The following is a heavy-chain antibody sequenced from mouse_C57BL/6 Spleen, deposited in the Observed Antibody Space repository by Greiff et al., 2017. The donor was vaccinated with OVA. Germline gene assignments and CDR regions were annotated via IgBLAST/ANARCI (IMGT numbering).Heavy chain of an antibody. V-gene: IGHV1-78*01. Sequence: VEPGASVKISCKVSGYTFTDHTIHWMKQRPEQGLEWIGYIYPRDGSTKYNEKFKGKATLTADKSSSTAYMQLNSLTSEDSAVYFCARRSIYDGYSYAMDYWGQGTSVTVSS. CDR3: ARRSIYDGYSYAMDY. D-gene: IGHD2-3*01. CDR2: IYPRDGST. CDR1: GYTFTDHT. J-gene: IGHJ4*01.